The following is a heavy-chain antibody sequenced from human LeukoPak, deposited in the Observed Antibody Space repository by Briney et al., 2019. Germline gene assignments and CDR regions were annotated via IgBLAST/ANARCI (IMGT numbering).Heavy chain of an antibody. CDR3: ARENSGSYYQFDY. D-gene: IGHD1-26*01. V-gene: IGHV3-11*04. J-gene: IGHJ4*02. Sequence: GGSLRLSCAASGFTFSDYYMSWIRQAPGKGLEWVSYISSSGSTIYYADSVKGRFTISRDNAKNSLHLQMNSLKAEDTAVYYCARENSGSYYQFDYWGQGTLVTVSS. CDR2: ISSSGSTI. CDR1: GFTFSDYY.